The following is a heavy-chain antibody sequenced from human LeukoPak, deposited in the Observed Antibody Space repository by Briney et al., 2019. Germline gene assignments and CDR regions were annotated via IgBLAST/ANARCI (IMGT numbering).Heavy chain of an antibody. D-gene: IGHD6-13*01. J-gene: IGHJ4*02. V-gene: IGHV4-61*01. CDR3: ARDHIATAGNGPRPYYFDY. CDR1: GGSVSSGSYY. CDR2: IYYSGST. Sequence: SETLSLTCTVSGGSVSSGSYYWSWIRQPPGKGLEWIGYIYYSGSTNYNPSLKSRVTISVDTSKNQFPLKLSSVTAADTAVYYCARDHIATAGNGPRPYYFDYWGQGTLVTVSS.